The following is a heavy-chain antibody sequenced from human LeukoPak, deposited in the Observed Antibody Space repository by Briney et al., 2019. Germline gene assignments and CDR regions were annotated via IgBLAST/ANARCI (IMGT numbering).Heavy chain of an antibody. CDR2: ITGDGSST. J-gene: IGHJ5*02. D-gene: IGHD6-19*01. CDR1: GFTFSSYW. CDR3: ARDRIAVADNWFDP. Sequence: GGSLRLSCAASGFTFSSYWMHWVRQAPGKGLEWVSRITGDGSSTSYVDSVKGRFTISRDNAKNTLYLQMNSLRIEDTAVYYCARDRIAVADNWFDPWGQGTLVTV. V-gene: IGHV3-74*01.